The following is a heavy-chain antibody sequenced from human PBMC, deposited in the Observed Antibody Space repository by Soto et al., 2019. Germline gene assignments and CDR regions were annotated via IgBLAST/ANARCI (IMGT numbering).Heavy chain of an antibody. V-gene: IGHV3-23*01. Sequence: WGSLSISCAASGFTFSSYSMTWVRQAPGKGLEWVAHITGSAGTTYYADSVKGRFTISRDTSRNTVYLQMNSLRAEDTALYYCAKCMQAYWNYDAHHIWGQGTMVTVSS. CDR1: GFTFSSYS. CDR3: AKCMQAYWNYDAHHI. D-gene: IGHD2-8*01. J-gene: IGHJ3*02. CDR2: ITGSAGTT.